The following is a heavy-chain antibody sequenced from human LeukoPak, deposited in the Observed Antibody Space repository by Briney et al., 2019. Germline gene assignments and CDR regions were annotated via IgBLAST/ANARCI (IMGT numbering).Heavy chain of an antibody. CDR2: INPNTGAT. Sequence: ASVRVSCKTSGFIFTGYYIHWVRQDPGQGLEWMGWINPNTGATYYTDHFQGRVSMTRDTSISTVYMELSSLRSDDTAVYYCASDMNPTRASESWSEPWGQGTLITVSS. V-gene: IGHV1-2*02. CDR3: ASDMNPTRASESWSEP. CDR1: GFIFTGYY. J-gene: IGHJ5*02. D-gene: IGHD1-14*01.